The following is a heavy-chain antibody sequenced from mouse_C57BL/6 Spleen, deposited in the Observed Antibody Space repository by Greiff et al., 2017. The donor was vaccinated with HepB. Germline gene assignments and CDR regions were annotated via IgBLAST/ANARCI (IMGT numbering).Heavy chain of an antibody. CDR2: IYPGDGDT. CDR1: GYAFSSYW. CDR3: ARGDSNYLYWYFDV. Sequence: VKLMESGAELVKPGASVKISCKASGYAFSSYWMNWVKQRPGKGLEWIGQIYPGDGDTNYNGKFKGKATLTADKSSSTAYMQLSSLTSEDSAVYFCARGDSNYLYWYFDVWGTGTTVTVSS. V-gene: IGHV1-80*01. J-gene: IGHJ1*03. D-gene: IGHD2-5*01.